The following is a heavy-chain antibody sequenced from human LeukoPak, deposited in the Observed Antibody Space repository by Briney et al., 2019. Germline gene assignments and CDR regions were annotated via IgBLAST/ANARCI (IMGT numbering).Heavy chain of an antibody. CDR3: ARSPPRRDCSGGSCYSTYFDY. D-gene: IGHD2-15*01. CDR2: ISSSGSTI. V-gene: IGHV3-48*04. J-gene: IGHJ4*02. CDR1: GFTFSSYA. Sequence: GGSLRLSCSASGFTFSSYAMHWVRQAPGKGLEWVSYISSSGSTIYYADSAKGRFTISRDNAKNSLYLQMNSLRAEDTAVYYCARSPPRRDCSGGSCYSTYFDYWGQGTLVTVSS.